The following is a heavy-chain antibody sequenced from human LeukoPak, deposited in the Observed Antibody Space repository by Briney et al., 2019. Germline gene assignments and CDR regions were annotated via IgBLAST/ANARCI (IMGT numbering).Heavy chain of an antibody. CDR3: ARDWGYCSGGSCWEGFDP. CDR1: GFTFSSYA. Sequence: GGSLRLSCAASGFTFSSYAMSWVRQATGKGLEWVSAISGSGGSTYYADSVKGRFTISRDNSKNTLYLQLNSLRAEDTAVYYCARDWGYCSGGSCWEGFDPWGQGTLVTVSS. V-gene: IGHV3-23*01. J-gene: IGHJ5*02. D-gene: IGHD2-15*01. CDR2: ISGSGGST.